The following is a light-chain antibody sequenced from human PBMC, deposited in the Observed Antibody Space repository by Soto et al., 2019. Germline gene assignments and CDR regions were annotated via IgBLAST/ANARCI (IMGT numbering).Light chain of an antibody. CDR1: SSGVGGYNY. CDR2: EVS. V-gene: IGLV2-14*01. CDR3: SSYTSSSLV. Sequence: QSALTQPASVSGSPGQSITISCTGTSSGVGGYNYVSWYQQHPGKAPKLMIYEVSNRPSGVSNRFSGSKSGNTASLTISGLQAEDEADYYCSSYTSSSLVFGGGTKLTVL. J-gene: IGLJ2*01.